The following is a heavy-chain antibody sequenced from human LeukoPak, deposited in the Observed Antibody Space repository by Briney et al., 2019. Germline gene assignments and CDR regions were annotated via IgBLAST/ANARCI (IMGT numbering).Heavy chain of an antibody. V-gene: IGHV3-NL1*01. CDR2: IDASGSNI. D-gene: IGHD2-21*02. Sequence: GGSLRLSCAASGFVFSSYAMNWVRQAPGKGLEWVSVIDASGSNIESADSVKGRFTISRDNSKNTLYLQMNSLRAEDTAVYYCAREGDGADAGLRYYYYMDVWGKGTTVTVSS. J-gene: IGHJ6*03. CDR3: AREGDGADAGLRYYYYMDV. CDR1: GFVFSSYA.